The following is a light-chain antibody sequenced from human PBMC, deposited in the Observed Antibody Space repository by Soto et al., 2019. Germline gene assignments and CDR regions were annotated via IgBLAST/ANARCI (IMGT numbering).Light chain of an antibody. CDR1: SSNIGAGYD. V-gene: IGLV1-40*01. CDR2: GNS. Sequence: QSVLTQPPSVSGAPGQRVTISCTGSSSNIGAGYDVHWYQPLPGTAPKLLIYGNSNRPSGVPDRFSGSKSGTSASLAITGLQAEDEADYYCQSYGSSLSGYVFGTGTKLTVL. CDR3: QSYGSSLSGYV. J-gene: IGLJ1*01.